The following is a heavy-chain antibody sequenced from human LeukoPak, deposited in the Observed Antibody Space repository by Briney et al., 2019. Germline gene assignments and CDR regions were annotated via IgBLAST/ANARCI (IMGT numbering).Heavy chain of an antibody. J-gene: IGHJ3*02. CDR1: GFTFSSYE. Sequence: GGSLRLSCAASGFTFSSYEMNWVRQAPGKGLEWVSYISSSGSTIYYADSVKGRFTISRDNAKNSLYLQMNSLRAEDTAVYYCAKDQSPSSSWYNDAFDIWGQGTMVTVSS. D-gene: IGHD6-13*01. CDR3: AKDQSPSSSWYNDAFDI. CDR2: ISSSGSTI. V-gene: IGHV3-48*03.